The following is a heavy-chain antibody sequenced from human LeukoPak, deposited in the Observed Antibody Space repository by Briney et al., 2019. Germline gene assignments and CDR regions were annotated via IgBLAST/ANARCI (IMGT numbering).Heavy chain of an antibody. CDR2: IYYSGST. V-gene: IGHV4-59*01. Sequence: PSETLSLTCTVSGGSISSYYWSWIRQPPGKGLEWIGYIYYSGSTNYNPSLKSRVTISVDTSKNQFSLKLSSVTAADTAVYYCARSITIFGVVIQTRSFDYWGQGTLVTVSS. CDR3: ARSITIFGVVIQTRSFDY. CDR1: GGSISSYY. D-gene: IGHD3-3*01. J-gene: IGHJ4*02.